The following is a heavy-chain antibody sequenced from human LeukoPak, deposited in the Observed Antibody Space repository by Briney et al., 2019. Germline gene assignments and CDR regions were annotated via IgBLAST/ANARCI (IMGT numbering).Heavy chain of an antibody. J-gene: IGHJ4*02. CDR3: ARIFGSYCSSTSCYGDYFDY. D-gene: IGHD2-2*01. Sequence: ASVKVSCKASGYTFTSYGISWVRQAPGQGLEWMGWISAYNGNTNYAQKLQGRVTMTTDTSTSTAYMELRSLRSDDTAVYYCARIFGSYCSSTSCYGDYFDYWGQGTLVTVSS. CDR2: ISAYNGNT. V-gene: IGHV1-18*04. CDR1: GYTFTSYG.